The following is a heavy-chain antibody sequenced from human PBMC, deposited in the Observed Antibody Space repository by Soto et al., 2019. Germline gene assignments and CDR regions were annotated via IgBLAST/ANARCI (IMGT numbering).Heavy chain of an antibody. CDR2: IITIFGTA. D-gene: IGHD4-17*01. Sequence: SVKVSCKASGGTFSSYAISWVRQAPGQGLEWMGGIITIFGTANYAQKFQGRVTITADESTSTAYMELSSLRSEDTAVYYFARGIKYGDYSRWFDPWGPGTLVTVSS. J-gene: IGHJ5*02. V-gene: IGHV1-69*13. CDR1: GGTFSSYA. CDR3: ARGIKYGDYSRWFDP.